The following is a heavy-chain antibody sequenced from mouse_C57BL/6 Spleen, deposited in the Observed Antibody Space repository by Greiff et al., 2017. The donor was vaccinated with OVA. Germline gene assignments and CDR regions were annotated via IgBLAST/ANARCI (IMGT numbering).Heavy chain of an antibody. J-gene: IGHJ2*01. CDR3: AREGATIVTTFDY. V-gene: IGHV1-7*01. D-gene: IGHD2-5*01. Sequence: VQRVESGAELAKPGASVKLSCKASGYTFTSYWMHWVKQRPGQGLEWIGYINPSSGYTKYNQKFKDKATLTADKSSSTAYMQLSSLTYEDSAVYYCAREGATIVTTFDYWGQGTTLTVSS. CDR2: INPSSGYT. CDR1: GYTFTSYW.